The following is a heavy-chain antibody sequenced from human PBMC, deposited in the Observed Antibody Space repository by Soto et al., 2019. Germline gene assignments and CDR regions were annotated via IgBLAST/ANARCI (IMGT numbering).Heavy chain of an antibody. CDR1: GYSFTSYW. Sequence: GESLKISCKGSGYSFTSYWIGWVRQMPGKGLEWMGIIYPGDSDTRYSPSFQGQVTISADKSISTAYLQWSSLKASDTAMYYCARHLTNDYYYYYMDVWGKETTVTVSS. D-gene: IGHD2-8*01. V-gene: IGHV5-51*01. CDR2: IYPGDSDT. J-gene: IGHJ6*03. CDR3: ARHLTNDYYYYYMDV.